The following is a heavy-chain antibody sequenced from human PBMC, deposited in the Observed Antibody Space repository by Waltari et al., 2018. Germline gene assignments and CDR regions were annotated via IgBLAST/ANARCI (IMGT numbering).Heavy chain of an antibody. CDR1: GVTFSSYS. CDR2: ISSSSSTI. V-gene: IGHV3-48*01. CDR3: AREGRGSGSYDY. J-gene: IGHJ4*02. Sequence: EVQLVESGGGLVQPGGSLRLSCAASGVTFSSYSMNWVRQAPGKGLEWVSYISSSSSTIDYADSVKGRFTISRDNAKNSLYLQMNSLRAEDTAVYYCAREGRGSGSYDYWGQGTLVTVSS. D-gene: IGHD3-10*01.